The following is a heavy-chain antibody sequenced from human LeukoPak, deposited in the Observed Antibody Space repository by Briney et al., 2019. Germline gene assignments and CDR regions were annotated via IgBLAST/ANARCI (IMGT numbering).Heavy chain of an antibody. J-gene: IGHJ5*02. CDR2: IYHSGST. CDR1: GGSISSYY. CDR3: ARAYSNWFDP. D-gene: IGHD4-11*01. V-gene: IGHV4-59*04. Sequence: PSETLSLTCTVSGGSISSYYWSWIRQPPGKGLEWLGSIYHSGSTYNNPSLKSRVTMSVDTSKNQFSLKLTSVTAADTAVYYCARAYSNWFDPWGQGTLVTVSS.